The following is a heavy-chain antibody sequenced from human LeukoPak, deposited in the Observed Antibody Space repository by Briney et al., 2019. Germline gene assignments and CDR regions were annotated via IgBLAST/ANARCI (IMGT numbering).Heavy chain of an antibody. J-gene: IGHJ4*02. D-gene: IGHD2/OR15-2a*01. CDR1: GFTVSINS. V-gene: IGHV3-53*01. CDR2: IYSGGDT. Sequence: GGSLRLSCTVSGFTVSINSMSWVRQAPGKGLEWVSFIYSGGDTHYSDSVKGRFTISRDNSKNTLYLQMNSLRAEDTAVYYCARRAGEYSHPYDYWGQGTLVTVSS. CDR3: ARRAGEYSHPYDY.